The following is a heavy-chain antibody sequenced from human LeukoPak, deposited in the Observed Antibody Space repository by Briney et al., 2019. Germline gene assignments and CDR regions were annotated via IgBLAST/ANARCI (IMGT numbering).Heavy chain of an antibody. CDR1: GFTFSSYA. V-gene: IGHV3-23*01. Sequence: PGGSLRLSCAASGFTFSSYAMSWVRQAPGKGLEWVSAISGSGGSTYYADSVKGRFTISRDNSKNTLYLQMNSLRAEDTAVYYCAKVQARFGEDVAGSYPWAFDIWGQGTMVTVSS. D-gene: IGHD3-16*01. J-gene: IGHJ3*02. CDR3: AKVQARFGEDVAGSYPWAFDI. CDR2: ISGSGGST.